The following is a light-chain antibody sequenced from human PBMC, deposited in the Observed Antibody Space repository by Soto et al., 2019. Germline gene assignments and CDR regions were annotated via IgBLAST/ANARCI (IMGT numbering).Light chain of an antibody. CDR1: QSVGRN. Sequence: EIVLTQSPATLSVSPGEGATLSCRSSQSVGRNLAWYQQKPGQTPRLLIYGASTRATGIPDRFSGSGSGTDFTLTISSLPSEDFAVYYCQQYNNWPPYTFGQGTKLEI. CDR3: QQYNNWPPYT. V-gene: IGKV3-15*01. J-gene: IGKJ2*01. CDR2: GAS.